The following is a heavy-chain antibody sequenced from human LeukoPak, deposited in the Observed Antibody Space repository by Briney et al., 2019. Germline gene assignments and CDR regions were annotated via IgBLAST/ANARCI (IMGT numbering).Heavy chain of an antibody. J-gene: IGHJ4*02. D-gene: IGHD3-10*01. CDR3: ARWLRLRDYGVRGVISYFDY. CDR2: IYYSGST. V-gene: IGHV4-39*01. Sequence: PSETLSLTCTVSGGSISSSSYYWGWIRQPPGKGLEWIGSIYYSGSTYYNPSLKSRVTISVDTSKNQFSLKLSSVTAADTAVYYCARWLRLRDYGVRGVISYFDYWGQGTLVTVSS. CDR1: GGSISSSSYY.